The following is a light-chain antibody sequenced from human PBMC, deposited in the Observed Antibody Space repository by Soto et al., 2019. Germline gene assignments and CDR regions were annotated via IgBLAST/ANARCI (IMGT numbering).Light chain of an antibody. CDR1: RTDGHRHDY. V-gene: IGLV2-14*03. J-gene: IGLJ1*01. CDR2: DVY. Sequence: QSLLTYPASVSGSRGQSFAISCIGVRTDGHRHDYVFCYQQHPGQDHQLLIYDVYNRPSALSDGSSGYKSRNTASLIISGLQAEDEADYFCTASTARSPFYVFAAGTKVTVL. CDR3: TASTARSPFYV.